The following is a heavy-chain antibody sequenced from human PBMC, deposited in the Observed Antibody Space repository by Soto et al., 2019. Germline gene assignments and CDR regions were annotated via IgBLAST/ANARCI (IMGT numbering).Heavy chain of an antibody. D-gene: IGHD3-16*02. CDR3: ARAPSFFDS. J-gene: IGHJ4*02. V-gene: IGHV4-30-4*01. Sequence: QVQLQESGPGLVKPSQTLSLTCTVSGGSISGGGYYWSWIRQPPGKGLEWLGYISDSGSTYYNPSLESRIAMSLETSKNQFSLKLTSVTAADTAVYYCARAPSFFDSWGQGTLVTVSS. CDR2: ISDSGST. CDR1: GGSISGGGYY.